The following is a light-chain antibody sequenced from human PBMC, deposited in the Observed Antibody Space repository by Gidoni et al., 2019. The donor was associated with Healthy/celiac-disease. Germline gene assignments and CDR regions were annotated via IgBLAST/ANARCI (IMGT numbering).Light chain of an antibody. CDR3: QQYNNWPTTWT. Sequence: EIVMTQSLATLSVSPGERATLSCRASQSVSSNLDWYQQKPGQAPRLLIYGASTRATGIPARFSGSGSGTEFTLTISSLQSEDFEVYYCQQYNNWPTTWTFGQGTKVEIK. CDR2: GAS. J-gene: IGKJ1*01. V-gene: IGKV3-15*01. CDR1: QSVSSN.